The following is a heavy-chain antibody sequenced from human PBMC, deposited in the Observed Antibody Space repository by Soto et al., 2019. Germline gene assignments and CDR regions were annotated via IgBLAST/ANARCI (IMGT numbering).Heavy chain of an antibody. CDR3: ASSSGYRIFDC. J-gene: IGHJ4*02. D-gene: IGHD3-22*01. Sequence: QITLKESGPTLVKPTQTLTLTCTFSGFSLTTSGVGVGWIRQPPGKALEWLALIFWDDDKGYSPSLKSRLTITKDTSKTQVVLTMTNMDPVDTATYYCASSSGYRIFDCWGQGTLVTVSS. CDR2: IFWDDDK. CDR1: GFSLTTSGVG. V-gene: IGHV2-5*02.